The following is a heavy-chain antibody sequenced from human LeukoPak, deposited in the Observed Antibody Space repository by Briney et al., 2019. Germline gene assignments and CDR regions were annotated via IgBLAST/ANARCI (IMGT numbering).Heavy chain of an antibody. J-gene: IGHJ4*02. CDR3: AKVKRDFYFDY. Sequence: GGSLRLSCVVSGFNFRSYWMSWVRQAPGKGLEWVASISDDGSDMHYVDSVKGRFTISRDNSKNTLYLQMNSLRAEDTAVYYCAKVKRDFYFDYWGQGTLVTVSS. CDR1: GFNFRSYW. CDR2: ISDDGSDM. V-gene: IGHV3-7*03. D-gene: IGHD3-3*01.